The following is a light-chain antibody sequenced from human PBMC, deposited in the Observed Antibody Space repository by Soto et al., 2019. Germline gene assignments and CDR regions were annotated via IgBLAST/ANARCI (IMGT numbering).Light chain of an antibody. J-gene: IGKJ5*01. V-gene: IGKV3-15*01. Sequence: EILMTQSPDSLSVSPGDTATLSCRASQTLNTALAWYQQKPGQAPRLLLYGASTRATGIATRFSGGGCGTEFTLTISGLQSEDFAVYYCQQYNRWSPITFGPGTRLAIK. CDR3: QQYNRWSPIT. CDR1: QTLNTA. CDR2: GAS.